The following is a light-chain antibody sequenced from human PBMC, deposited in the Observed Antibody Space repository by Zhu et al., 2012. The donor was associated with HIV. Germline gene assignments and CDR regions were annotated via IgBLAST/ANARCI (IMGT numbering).Light chain of an antibody. Sequence: EIVMTQSPATLSVSPGERATLSCRASQSVGYNLAWYQQKPGQAPRLLIYDTSKRATGIPARFSGSGSGTDFTLTISSLEPEDFALYYCQQRSSWPLTFGGGTKVEIK. V-gene: IGKV3-11*01. CDR3: QQRSSWPLT. CDR1: QSVGYN. J-gene: IGKJ4*01. CDR2: DTS.